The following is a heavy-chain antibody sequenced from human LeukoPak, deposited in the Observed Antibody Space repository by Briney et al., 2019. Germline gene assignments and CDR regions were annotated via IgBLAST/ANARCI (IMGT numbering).Heavy chain of an antibody. V-gene: IGHV3-74*01. CDR1: GFTFSDYA. CDR2: INSDGSST. J-gene: IGHJ4*02. D-gene: IGHD4-23*01. CDR3: AKGEGNLFDY. Sequence: GGSLRPSCAASGFTFSDYAMSWVRQTPGKGLVWVSRINSDGSSTASADSVKGRFTISRHNSKNTLYLQMNSLRAEDTAVYYCAKGEGNLFDYWGQGTLVTVSS.